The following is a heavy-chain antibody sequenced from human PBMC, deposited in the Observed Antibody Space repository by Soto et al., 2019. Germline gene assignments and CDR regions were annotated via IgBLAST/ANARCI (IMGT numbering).Heavy chain of an antibody. Sequence: QVQLVESGGGLVKPGGSLRLSCAASGFTFSDYYMSWIRQAPGKGLEWVSYISSSSSYTNYADSVKGRFTISRDNAKNSQYLQMNSLRAEDTAVYYCARDHRYSSCWPIDYWGQGTLVTVSS. D-gene: IGHD6-19*01. CDR3: ARDHRYSSCWPIDY. CDR2: ISSSSSYT. CDR1: GFTFSDYY. J-gene: IGHJ4*02. V-gene: IGHV3-11*05.